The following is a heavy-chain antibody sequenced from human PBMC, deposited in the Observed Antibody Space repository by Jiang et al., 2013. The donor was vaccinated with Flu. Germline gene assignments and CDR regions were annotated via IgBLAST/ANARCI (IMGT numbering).Heavy chain of an antibody. V-gene: IGHV4-31*02. D-gene: IGHD3-22*01. J-gene: IGHJ4*02. CDR3: ARGKNYYDSSDYYYFNY. Sequence: YYSGSTYYNPSLKRRVTISVDTSKNQFSLRLTSVTAADTAVYYCARGKNYYDSSDYYYFNYWGRGNPGHRLL. CDR2: YYSGST.